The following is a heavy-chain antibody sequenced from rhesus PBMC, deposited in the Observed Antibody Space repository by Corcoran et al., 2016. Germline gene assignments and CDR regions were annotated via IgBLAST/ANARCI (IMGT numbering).Heavy chain of an antibody. V-gene: IGHV3S42*01. CDR3: TSPASDYYASYFDY. D-gene: IGHD3-22*01. Sequence: EVQLVESGGGLAKPGGSLRLSCAASGFTFSSYRMNWVRQAPGKGVEWVSAINRGGGSTYYAYSVKGRFTISRDDSKNTLSLQMNSLRAEDTAVYYCTSPASDYYASYFDYWGQGVLVTVSS. CDR1: GFTFSSYR. J-gene: IGHJ4*01. CDR2: INRGGGST.